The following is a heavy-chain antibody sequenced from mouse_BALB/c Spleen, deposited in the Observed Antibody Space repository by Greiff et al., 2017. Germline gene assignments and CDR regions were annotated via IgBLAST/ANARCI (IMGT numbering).Heavy chain of an antibody. D-gene: IGHD2-2*01. CDR3: ARHRDGYAWYFDV. CDR2: ISSGGGST. CDR1: GFAFSSYD. V-gene: IGHV5-12-1*01. J-gene: IGHJ1*01. Sequence: DVKLVESGGGLVKPGGSLKLSCAASGFAFSSYDMSWVRQTPEKRLEWVAYISSGGGSTYYPDTVKGRFTISRDNAKNTLYLQMSSLKSEDTAMYYCARHRDGYAWYFDVWGAGTTVTVSS.